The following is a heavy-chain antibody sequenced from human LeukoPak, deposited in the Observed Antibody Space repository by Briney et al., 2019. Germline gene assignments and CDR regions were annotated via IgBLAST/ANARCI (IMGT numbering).Heavy chain of an antibody. D-gene: IGHD3-22*01. Sequence: SETLSLTCTVSGGSISSGDYYWSWIRQPPGTGLEWIGYIYYSGSTYYNPSLKSRVTISVDTSKNQFSLKLSSVTAADTAVYYCAGELIDRGMDVWGQGTTVTVSS. CDR2: IYYSGST. V-gene: IGHV4-30-4*01. CDR1: GGSISSGDYY. J-gene: IGHJ6*02. CDR3: AGELIDRGMDV.